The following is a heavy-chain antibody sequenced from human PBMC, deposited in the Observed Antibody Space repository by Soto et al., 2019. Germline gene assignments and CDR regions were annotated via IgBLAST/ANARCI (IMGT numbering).Heavy chain of an antibody. CDR3: ARIQLWLFSNGMEV. D-gene: IGHD5-18*01. Sequence: QVQLVESGGGVVQPGRSLRLSCAASGFTFSSYAMHWVRQAPGKGLEWVAVISYDGSNKYYADSVKGRFTISRDNSKNALYLQMNSLRAEATAVYYCARIQLWLFSNGMEVWGQGTTVTVSS. J-gene: IGHJ6*02. CDR2: ISYDGSNK. CDR1: GFTFSSYA. V-gene: IGHV3-30-3*01.